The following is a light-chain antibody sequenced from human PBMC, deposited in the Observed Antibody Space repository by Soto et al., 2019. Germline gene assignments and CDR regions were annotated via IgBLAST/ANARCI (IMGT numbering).Light chain of an antibody. V-gene: IGKV3-20*01. CDR1: QRFGSTY. Sequence: EIVLPQSPGTLSLSPGERATFSCRASQRFGSTYFAWYQQKPGQAPRLLIYAASSRAPDIPDRFSGSGSGTEFTLTISRLEPEDFGVYYCQQYAYSHRTFGQGTKVELK. CDR3: QQYAYSHRT. J-gene: IGKJ1*01. CDR2: AAS.